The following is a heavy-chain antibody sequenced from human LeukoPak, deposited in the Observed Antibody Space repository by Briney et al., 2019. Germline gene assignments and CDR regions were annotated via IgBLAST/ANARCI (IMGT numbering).Heavy chain of an antibody. D-gene: IGHD3-10*01. J-gene: IGHJ4*02. CDR3: ASFRGVGWDFVY. Sequence: GGSLRLSCAASGFTFDSYGMNWVRQAPGKGLEWVSGISGSGVYTYYADSVKGRFTISRDNSKNALYLQINSLRAEDTAVYYCASFRGVGWDFVYWGQGTLVTVSS. V-gene: IGHV3-23*01. CDR1: GFTFDSYG. CDR2: ISGSGVYT.